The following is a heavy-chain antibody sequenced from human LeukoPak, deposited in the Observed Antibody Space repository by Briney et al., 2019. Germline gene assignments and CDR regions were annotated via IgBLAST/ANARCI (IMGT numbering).Heavy chain of an antibody. V-gene: IGHV3-30*02. Sequence: GGSLRLSCAASGFTFSSYGMHWVRQAPGKGLEWVAFIRYDGSNKYYADSVKGRFTISRDNSKNTLYLQMNSLRAEDTAVYYCAKDLNSLRITMIVVVLDAFDIWGQGTMVTVSS. CDR3: AKDLNSLRITMIVVVLDAFDI. D-gene: IGHD3-22*01. CDR1: GFTFSSYG. J-gene: IGHJ3*02. CDR2: IRYDGSNK.